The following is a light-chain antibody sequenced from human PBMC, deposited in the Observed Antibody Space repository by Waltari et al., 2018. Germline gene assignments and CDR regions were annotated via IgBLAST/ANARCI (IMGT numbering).Light chain of an antibody. J-gene: IGKJ3*01. V-gene: IGKV1-5*03. Sequence: DIQMTQSPSLLSASVGDRVTITCRASQSISSWLAWYQQKPGKAPKLLIYKASSLESGVPSRFSGSGSGTEFTLTISSLQPDDFATYYCQQYNSYSFTFGPGTKVDIK. CDR1: QSISSW. CDR3: QQYNSYSFT. CDR2: KAS.